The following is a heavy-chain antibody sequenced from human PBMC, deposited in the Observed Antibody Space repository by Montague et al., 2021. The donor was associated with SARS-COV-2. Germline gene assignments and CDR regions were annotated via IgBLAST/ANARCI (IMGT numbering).Heavy chain of an antibody. CDR1: GGSISTYY. Sequence: SETLSLTCTLSGGSISTYYWNWIRQPPGTGMEWIGYIYYSGNTYYNPSLKSRATISVETSKNQFSLSLTSVTAADTAVYYCARGPFWSAAPDYWGQGILVTVSS. V-gene: IGHV4-59*01. CDR2: IYYSGNT. D-gene: IGHD3-3*01. J-gene: IGHJ4*02. CDR3: ARGPFWSAAPDY.